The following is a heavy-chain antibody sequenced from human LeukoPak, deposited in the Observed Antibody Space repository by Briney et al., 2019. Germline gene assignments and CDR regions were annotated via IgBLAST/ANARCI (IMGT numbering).Heavy chain of an antibody. Sequence: GRSLRLSCAASGFTFSSYAMHWVRQAPGKGLEWVAVISYDGSNKYYADPVKGRFTISRDNSKNTLYLQMNSLRAEDTAVYYCARDKVYPDYWGQGTLVTVSS. J-gene: IGHJ4*02. CDR3: ARDKVYPDY. CDR1: GFTFSSYA. CDR2: ISYDGSNK. D-gene: IGHD2/OR15-2a*01. V-gene: IGHV3-30*04.